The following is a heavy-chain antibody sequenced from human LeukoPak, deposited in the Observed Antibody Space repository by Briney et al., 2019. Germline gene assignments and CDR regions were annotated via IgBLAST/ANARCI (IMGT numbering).Heavy chain of an antibody. J-gene: IGHJ6*02. CDR2: ISYDGSNR. Sequence: PGGSLRLSCAASGFTSSSYGMHWVRQAPGKGLEWVAVISYDGSNRYYADSVKGRFTISRDNSKNTLYLQMNSLRAEDTAVYYCAKDLYKARVVVPAGMDVWGQGTTVTVSS. V-gene: IGHV3-30*18. CDR3: AKDLYKARVVVPAGMDV. D-gene: IGHD2-2*01. CDR1: GFTSSSYG.